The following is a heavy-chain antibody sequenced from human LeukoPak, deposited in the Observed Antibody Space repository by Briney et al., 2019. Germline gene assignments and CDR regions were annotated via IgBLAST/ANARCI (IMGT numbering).Heavy chain of an antibody. J-gene: IGHJ6*04. CDR1: GYTFTSYY. CDR2: INPSGGST. Sequence: GASVKVSCKASGYTFTSYYMHWVRQAPGQGLEWMGIINPSGGSTSYAQKFQGRVTMTRDTSTSTVYMELSSLRSEDTAVYYCARDSMVRGVIIPTGYYGMDVWGKGTTVTVSS. D-gene: IGHD3-10*01. V-gene: IGHV1-46*01. CDR3: ARDSMVRGVIIPTGYYGMDV.